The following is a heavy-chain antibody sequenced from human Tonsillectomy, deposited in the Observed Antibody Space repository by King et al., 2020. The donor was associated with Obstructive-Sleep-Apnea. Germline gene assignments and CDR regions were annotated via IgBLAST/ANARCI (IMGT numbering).Heavy chain of an antibody. Sequence: VQLVESGGGLVQPGGSLRLSCAASGFTFSDHYMDWVRQAAGKGLEWVGRIREKTNSYTTQYAASVKDRFTISRDDSTNSLYLQMKSLKTEDTAVYYCARYRVAYHAFDMWGQETMLTLSS. J-gene: IGHJ3*02. CDR3: ARYRVAYHAFDM. D-gene: IGHD3-16*02. V-gene: IGHV3-72*01. CDR1: GFTFSDHY. CDR2: IREKTNSYTT.